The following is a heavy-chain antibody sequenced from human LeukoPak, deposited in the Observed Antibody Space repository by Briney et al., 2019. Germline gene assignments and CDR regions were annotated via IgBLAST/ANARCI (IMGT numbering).Heavy chain of an antibody. J-gene: IGHJ6*03. Sequence: GGSLRLXCAASGFTFSTYSMNWVRQAPGKGLEWVSSISISSNYIYYADSVKGRFTISRDNAKNSLYLQMNSLRAEDTAVYYCARADGSGAGYYMDVWGKGTTVTVSS. CDR1: GFTFSTYS. V-gene: IGHV3-21*01. CDR3: ARADGSGAGYYMDV. D-gene: IGHD1-26*01. CDR2: ISISSNYI.